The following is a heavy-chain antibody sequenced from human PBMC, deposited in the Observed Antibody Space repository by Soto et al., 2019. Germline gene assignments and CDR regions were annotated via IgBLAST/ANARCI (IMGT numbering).Heavy chain of an antibody. Sequence: ASVKVSCKDCGYTFTGYYMHWVRQAPGQGLEWMGWINPNSGGTNYAQKFQGWVTMTRDTSISTAYMELSRLRSDDTAVYYCARGRDSSGLDYYYYYYMDVWGKGTTVTVSS. J-gene: IGHJ6*03. D-gene: IGHD4-4*01. CDR3: ARGRDSSGLDYYYYYYMDV. CDR1: GYTFTGYY. V-gene: IGHV1-2*04. CDR2: INPNSGGT.